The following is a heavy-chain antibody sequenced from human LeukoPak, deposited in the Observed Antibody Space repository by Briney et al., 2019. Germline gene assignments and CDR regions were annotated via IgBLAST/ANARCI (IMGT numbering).Heavy chain of an antibody. CDR3: ARDSSSFNWFDP. D-gene: IGHD6-13*01. CDR2: IYYSGST. Sequence: SETLSLTCTVSGGSISSYYWRWIRQPPGKGLEWIGYIYYSGSTNYNPSLKSRVTISVDTSKNQFSLKLSSVTAADTAVYYCARDSSSFNWFDPWGQGTLVTVSS. J-gene: IGHJ5*02. CDR1: GGSISSYY. V-gene: IGHV4-59*01.